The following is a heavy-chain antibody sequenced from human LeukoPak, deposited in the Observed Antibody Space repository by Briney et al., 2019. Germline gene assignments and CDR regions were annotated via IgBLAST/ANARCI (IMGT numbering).Heavy chain of an antibody. CDR3: ARVRGYSYFQH. V-gene: IGHV4-34*01. Sequence: PETLSLTCAVYGGSFSGYYWSWIRQPPGKGLEWIGEINHSGSTNYNPSLKSRVTISVDTSKNQFSLKLSSVTAADTAVYYCARVRGYSYFQHWGQGTLVTVSS. CDR2: INHSGST. D-gene: IGHD3-22*01. CDR1: GGSFSGYY. J-gene: IGHJ1*01.